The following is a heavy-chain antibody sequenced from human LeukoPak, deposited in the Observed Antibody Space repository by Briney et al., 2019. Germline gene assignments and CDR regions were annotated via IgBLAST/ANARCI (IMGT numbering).Heavy chain of an antibody. CDR1: GYTFTSYY. D-gene: IGHD2-2*01. CDR3: AAPLNCSSTSCRRDYYYYMDV. J-gene: IGHJ6*03. V-gene: IGHV1-46*01. Sequence: ASVKVSCKASGYTFTSYYMHWMRQAPGQGLEWMGIINPSGGSTSYAQKFQGRVTMTREMSTSTVYMKLSSLRSEDTAVYYCAAPLNCSSTSCRRDYYYYMDVWGKGTTVTVSS. CDR2: INPSGGST.